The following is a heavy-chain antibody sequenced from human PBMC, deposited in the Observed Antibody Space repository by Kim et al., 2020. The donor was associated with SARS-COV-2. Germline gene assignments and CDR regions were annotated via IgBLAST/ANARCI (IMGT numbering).Heavy chain of an antibody. Sequence: ASVKVSCKASGYTFTSYAMHWVRQAPGQRLEWMGWINAGNGNTKYSQKFQGRVTITRDTSASTAYMELSSLKSEDTAVYYCARTPTVTTGWFDPWGQGTLVTVSS. CDR2: INAGNGNT. V-gene: IGHV1-3*01. D-gene: IGHD4-17*01. CDR3: ARTPTVTTGWFDP. J-gene: IGHJ5*02. CDR1: GYTFTSYA.